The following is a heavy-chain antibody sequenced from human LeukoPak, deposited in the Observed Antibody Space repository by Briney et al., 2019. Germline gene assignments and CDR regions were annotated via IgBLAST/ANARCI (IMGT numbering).Heavy chain of an antibody. CDR3: ARVGGFGYCSGGSCEV. CDR2: IYYSGST. V-gene: IGHV4-59*06. Sequence: SETLSLTCTVSGGSISSYYWSWIRQPPGKGLEWIGYIYYSGSTYYNPSLKSRVTISVDTSKNQFSQKLSSVTAADTAVYYCARVGGFGYCSGGSCEVWGQGTTVTVSS. D-gene: IGHD2-15*01. J-gene: IGHJ6*02. CDR1: GGSISSYY.